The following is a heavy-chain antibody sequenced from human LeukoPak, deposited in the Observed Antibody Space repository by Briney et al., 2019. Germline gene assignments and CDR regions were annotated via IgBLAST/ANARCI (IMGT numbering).Heavy chain of an antibody. CDR1: GDSISSGNYY. CDR2: IQSRGNT. Sequence: SQTLPLTCTVSGDSISSGNYYWTWIRQPAGQGLEWIGRIQSRGNTAYNPSVRSRITVSVETSKKQFSLKLPSVTAADTAVYSWARARDFWSGYYTEGTSFDSWGGGTLWTVSS. V-gene: IGHV4-61*02. CDR3: ARARDFWSGYYTEGTSFDS. D-gene: IGHD3-3*01. J-gene: IGHJ4*02.